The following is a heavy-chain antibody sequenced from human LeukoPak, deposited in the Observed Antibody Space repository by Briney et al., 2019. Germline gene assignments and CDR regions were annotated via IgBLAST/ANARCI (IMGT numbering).Heavy chain of an antibody. CDR1: GGSISRSSYY. V-gene: IGHV4-39*07. Sequence: PSETLSLTCTVSGGSISRSSYYWGWIRQPPGKGLEWIGSIYYSGSTYYNPSLKSRVTISVDTSKNQFSLKLSSVTAADTAVDYCARELLWFGEGAFDIWGQGTMVTVSS. J-gene: IGHJ3*02. CDR3: ARELLWFGEGAFDI. CDR2: IYYSGST. D-gene: IGHD3-10*01.